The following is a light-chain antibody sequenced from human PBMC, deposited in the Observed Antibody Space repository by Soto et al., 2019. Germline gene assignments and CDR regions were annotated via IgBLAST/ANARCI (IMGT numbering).Light chain of an antibody. V-gene: IGKV1-9*01. J-gene: IGKJ5*01. Sequence: IQLTQSPSYLSASVGDRVTIACRASQGISGYLAWYQQEPGKAPKLLIYTTSTLQSGVPSRFSGSGSGTDFTLTINSLQPEDFATYYCQHLNTYPITFGQGTRLEIK. CDR1: QGISGY. CDR3: QHLNTYPIT. CDR2: TTS.